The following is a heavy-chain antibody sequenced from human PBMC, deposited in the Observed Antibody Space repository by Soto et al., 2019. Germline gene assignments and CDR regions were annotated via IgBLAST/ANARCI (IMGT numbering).Heavy chain of an antibody. J-gene: IGHJ5*02. CDR2: ISAYNGNT. V-gene: IGHV1-18*01. CDR1: GHTFTSYC. Sequence: VPVKVSCKASGHTFTSYCISCVRQAPGQGLEWMGWISAYNGNTNDAQKLQGRGTRTTDTSTSTAYMELRSLSSHATAVSSCASALYYYDSSGSYWVWFDPWGQGTLVTVSS. CDR3: ASALYYYDSSGSYWVWFDP. D-gene: IGHD3-22*01.